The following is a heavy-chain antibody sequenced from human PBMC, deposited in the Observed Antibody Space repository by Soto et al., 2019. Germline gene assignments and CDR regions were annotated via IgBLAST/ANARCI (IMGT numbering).Heavy chain of an antibody. CDR1: GYTFTGYY. CDR2: INPNSGGT. V-gene: IGHV1-2*02. CDR3: ATNPRMYSSSWDFDY. J-gene: IGHJ4*02. D-gene: IGHD6-13*01. Sequence: AASVKVSCKASGYTFTGYYMHWVRQAPGQGLEWMGWINPNSGGTNYAQKFQGRVTMTRDTSISTAYMELSRLRSDDTAVYYCATNPRMYSSSWDFDYWGQGTLVTVSS.